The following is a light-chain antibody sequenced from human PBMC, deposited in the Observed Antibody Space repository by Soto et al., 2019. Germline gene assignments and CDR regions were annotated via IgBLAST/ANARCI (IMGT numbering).Light chain of an antibody. CDR2: DVT. CDR1: SSDVGGYNL. V-gene: IGLV2-14*01. Sequence: QSVLTQPASVSGSPGQSITISCTGTSSDVGGYNLVPWYQQHPDKAPKLMIYDVTNRPSGVSNRFSGSKSGNTASLTISGLQAEDEADYYCSSYTSISTYVFGTGTKVTVL. CDR3: SSYTSISTYV. J-gene: IGLJ1*01.